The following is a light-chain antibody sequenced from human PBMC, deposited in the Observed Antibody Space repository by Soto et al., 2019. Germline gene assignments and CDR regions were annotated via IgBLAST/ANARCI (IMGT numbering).Light chain of an antibody. CDR2: GNT. CDR1: DSNIGAGYD. J-gene: IGLJ2*01. Sequence: QPVLTQPSSVSGAPGQRVTISCTGSDSNIGAGYDVHWYQQFPGTAPKLLIYGNTNRPSGVPDRFSGSKSGTSGSLAITGLQAEDEADYYCQSYDSSLSGREVFGGGTKLTVL. CDR3: QSYDSSLSGREV. V-gene: IGLV1-40*01.